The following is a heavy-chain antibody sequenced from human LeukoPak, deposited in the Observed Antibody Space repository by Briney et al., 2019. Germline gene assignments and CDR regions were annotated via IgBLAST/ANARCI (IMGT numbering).Heavy chain of an antibody. D-gene: IGHD6-6*01. Sequence: ASVKVSCTASGYTFTSYYMHWVRQAPGQGLEWMGIINPSGGSTSYAQKFQGRVTMTRDTSTSTVYMELSSLRSEDTAVYYCARVVGKAARQDYWGQGTLVTVSS. CDR1: GYTFTSYY. V-gene: IGHV1-46*01. J-gene: IGHJ4*02. CDR3: ARVVGKAARQDY. CDR2: INPSGGST.